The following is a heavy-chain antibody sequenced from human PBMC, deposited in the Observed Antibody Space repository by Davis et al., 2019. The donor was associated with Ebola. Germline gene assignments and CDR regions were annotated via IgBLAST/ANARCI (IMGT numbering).Heavy chain of an antibody. CDR1: GYTFTDYN. CDR3: ARGNNYGHEY. CDR2: VILKSGAT. Sequence: ASVKVSCKASGYTFTDYNIHWMRQAPGQGLEWLGRVILKSGATNYAQKFQGRVTMTRDTSISTVYMELSSLRYGDTADYYCARGNNYGHEYWGQGTLVTVSS. D-gene: IGHD4-11*01. V-gene: IGHV1-2*06. J-gene: IGHJ4*02.